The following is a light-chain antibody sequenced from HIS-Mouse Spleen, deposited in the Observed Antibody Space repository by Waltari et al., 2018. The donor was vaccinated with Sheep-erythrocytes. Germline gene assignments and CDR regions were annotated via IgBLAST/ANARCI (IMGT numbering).Light chain of an antibody. CDR2: AAS. CDR3: QXSYSTPXT. J-gene: IGKJ2*01. CDR1: QSISSY. Sequence: DXXMTXXXSSXSAXXXXRVTITCRASQSISSYLNWYQQKPGKAPKLLIYAASSLQSGVPSRFSGSGSGTDFTLTISSLQPEDFATXYCQXSYSTPXTFGQGTKLEIK. V-gene: IGKV1-39*01.